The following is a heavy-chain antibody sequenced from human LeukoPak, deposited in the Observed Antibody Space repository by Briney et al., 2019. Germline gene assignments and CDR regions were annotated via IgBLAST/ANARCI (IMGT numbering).Heavy chain of an antibody. V-gene: IGHV1-2*02. D-gene: IGHD3-22*01. CDR3: ARHIDSSGYYYLFDY. Sequence: ASVKVSCKASGYPFTGYYMHWLRQAPGQGPEWMGWINPNSGGANYAQIFQGRVTMTRDTSISTVYMQLSGLRPDDTAVYYCARHIDSSGYYYLFDYWGQGTLVTVSS. CDR2: INPNSGGA. CDR1: GYPFTGYY. J-gene: IGHJ4*02.